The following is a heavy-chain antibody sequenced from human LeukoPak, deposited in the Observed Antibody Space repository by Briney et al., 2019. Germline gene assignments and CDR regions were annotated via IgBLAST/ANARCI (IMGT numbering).Heavy chain of an antibody. CDR3: ARAVSTAAAGGTNWFDP. CDR1: GDSVSSNSAA. CDR2: TYYKSKWYN. D-gene: IGHD6-13*01. J-gene: IGHJ5*02. Sequence: SQTLSLTCAISGDSVSSNSAAWNWIRQSPSRGLEWLGRTYYKSKWYNDYAVSVKSRITINPDTSKNQFSLQLNSVTPEDTAVYYCARAVSTAAAGGTNWFDPWGQGTLVTVSS. V-gene: IGHV6-1*01.